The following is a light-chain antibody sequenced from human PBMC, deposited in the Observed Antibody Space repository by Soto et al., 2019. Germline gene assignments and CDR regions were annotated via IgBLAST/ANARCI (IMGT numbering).Light chain of an antibody. Sequence: QSVLTQSPSASGTPGQRVTISCSGSSSNIGRNAVNWYQHLPGTAPKLLIYSNNQRPSGVPDRFSGSKSGTSASLAISGLQSEDEADYYCAAWDDSLNGHVVFGGGTKLTVL. CDR3: AAWDDSLNGHVV. CDR1: SSNIGRNA. V-gene: IGLV1-44*01. J-gene: IGLJ2*01. CDR2: SNN.